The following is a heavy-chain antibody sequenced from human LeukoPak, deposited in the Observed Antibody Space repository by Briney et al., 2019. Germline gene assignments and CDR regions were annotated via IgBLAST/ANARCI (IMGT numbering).Heavy chain of an antibody. D-gene: IGHD6-19*01. Sequence: GASVKVSCKASGYTFTGYYMHWVRQAPGQGLEWMGWINPNSGGTNYAQKFQGWVTMTRDTSISTAYMELSRLRSEDTAVYYCARGGSGIAVAGPRDYWGQGTLVTVSS. V-gene: IGHV1-2*04. CDR1: GYTFTGYY. CDR3: ARGGSGIAVAGPRDY. CDR2: INPNSGGT. J-gene: IGHJ4*02.